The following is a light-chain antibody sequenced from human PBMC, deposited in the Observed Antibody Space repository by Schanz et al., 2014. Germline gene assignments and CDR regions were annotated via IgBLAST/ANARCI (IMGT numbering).Light chain of an antibody. CDR3: QQYNGGT. J-gene: IGKJ1*01. CDR1: QSVSSN. CDR2: GAS. Sequence: EIVLTQSPVTLSLYPGERATLSCRASQSVSSNLAWYQQKPGQAPRLLIDGASTRATGIPARFSGSGSGTEFTLTISSLQSEDFAVYYCQQYNGGTFGQGTKVEIK. V-gene: IGKV3-15*01.